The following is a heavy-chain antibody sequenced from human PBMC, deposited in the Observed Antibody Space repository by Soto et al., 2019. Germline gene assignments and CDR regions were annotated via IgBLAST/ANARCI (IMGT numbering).Heavy chain of an antibody. J-gene: IGHJ4*02. CDR2: ISAYNGNT. D-gene: IGHD6-19*01. CDR1: GYTFTSYG. Sequence: ASVKVSCKASGYTFTSYGISWVRQAPGQGLEWMGWISAYNGNTNYAQKLQGRVTMTTDTSTSTAYMELRSLRSDDTAVYYCESDLGLLPYSSGNGIDYWGQGTLVTVSS. CDR3: ESDLGLLPYSSGNGIDY. V-gene: IGHV1-18*01.